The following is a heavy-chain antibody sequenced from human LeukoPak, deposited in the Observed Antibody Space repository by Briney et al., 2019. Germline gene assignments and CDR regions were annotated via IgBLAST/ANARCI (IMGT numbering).Heavy chain of an antibody. CDR3: ARDPSYCSGGSCYRVYFDY. CDR1: GYLFINYG. CDR2: ISPYSGNT. V-gene: IGHV1-18*01. D-gene: IGHD2-15*01. J-gene: IGHJ4*02. Sequence: ASVKVSCKASGYLFINYGISWLRQAPGQGLECMGWISPYSGNTDYAQKLQGRVTMTTDTSTTTAYMELRSLRSDGTAVYYCARDPSYCSGGSCYRVYFDYWGQGTLVTVSS.